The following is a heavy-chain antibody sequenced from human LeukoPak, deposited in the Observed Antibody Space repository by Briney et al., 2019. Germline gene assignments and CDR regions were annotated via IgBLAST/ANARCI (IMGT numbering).Heavy chain of an antibody. J-gene: IGHJ4*02. V-gene: IGHV3-15*01. CDR2: IKSETDGGTA. Sequence: GGSLRLSCATTGFPFTNAWISWVRQAPGKGLEWVGRIKSETDGGTADFAVPVKGRFSISRDDSKNTLYLQMSSLTTEDTAVYYCCPLNMIVNYWGQGTLVTVSS. CDR1: GFPFTNAW. CDR3: CPLNMIVNY. D-gene: IGHD3-22*01.